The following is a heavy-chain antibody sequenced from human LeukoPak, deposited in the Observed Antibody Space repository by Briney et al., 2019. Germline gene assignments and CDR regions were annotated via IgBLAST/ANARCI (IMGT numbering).Heavy chain of an antibody. V-gene: IGHV4-39*01. CDR2: IYYSGST. CDR3: ARLGIAAAGTDYGMDV. J-gene: IGHJ6*02. D-gene: IGHD6-13*01. Sequence: SETLSLTCTVSGGSISSSSYYWGWIRQPPGKGLEWIGSIYYSGSTYYNPSLKSRVTISVDTSKNQFSLKLSSVTAADTAVYYCARLGIAAAGTDYGMDVWGQGTTVTVSS. CDR1: GGSISSSSYY.